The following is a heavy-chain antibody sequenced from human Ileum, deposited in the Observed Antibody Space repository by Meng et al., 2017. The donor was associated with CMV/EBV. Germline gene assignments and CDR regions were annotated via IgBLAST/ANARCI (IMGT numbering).Heavy chain of an antibody. D-gene: IGHD1-14*01. CDR2: IHYSGDT. J-gene: IGHJ1*01. CDR1: SDSIASSY. V-gene: IGHV4-59*03. CDR3: AWTARTPTA. Sequence: SETLSLTCIVSSDSIASSYWSWFRQSPVKGLESIGYIHYSGDTNYNPSLRSRATLSLDMSTNRLSLRLTSVTAADPAVYYCAWTARTPTAWGQGTLVTVSS.